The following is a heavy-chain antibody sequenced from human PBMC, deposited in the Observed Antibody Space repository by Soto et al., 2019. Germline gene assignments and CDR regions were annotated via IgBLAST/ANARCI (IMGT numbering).Heavy chain of an antibody. CDR3: TRGYGASVRDY. CDR2: IRSKSNSYAT. Sequence: EVQLVESGGGLVQPGGSLKLSCAVSGFTFSGSAMHWVRQASGKGLEWVGRIRSKSNSYATAYAASVKGRFTISRDDSKNTAYLQMNSLKTEDTAVYYSTRGYGASVRDYWGQGTLVTVSS. J-gene: IGHJ4*02. CDR1: GFTFSGSA. V-gene: IGHV3-73*01. D-gene: IGHD4-17*01.